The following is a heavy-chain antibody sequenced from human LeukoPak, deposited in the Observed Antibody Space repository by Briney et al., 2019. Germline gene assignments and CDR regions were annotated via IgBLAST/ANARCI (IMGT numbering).Heavy chain of an antibody. CDR2: ICGSDGST. D-gene: IGHD5-12*01. V-gene: IGHV3-23*01. J-gene: IGHJ4*02. Sequence: PGGSLRLSCTASGFTFSNYAMSWVRRAPGKGLEWVSTICGSDGSTYYADSVKGRFTISRDNSKNTLYLQMNSLRAEDTAVYYCAKTPLVIVATTTTFDYWGQGTLVTVSS. CDR3: AKTPLVIVATTTTFDY. CDR1: GFTFSNYA.